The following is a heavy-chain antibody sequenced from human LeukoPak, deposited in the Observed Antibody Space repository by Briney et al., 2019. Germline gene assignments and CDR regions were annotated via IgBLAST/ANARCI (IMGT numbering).Heavy chain of an antibody. CDR3: AKDISLVRNEGFDY. Sequence: GRSLRLSCAASGFTFDDYAMHWVRQAPGKGLEWVSGISWNSGSIGYADSVKGRFTISRDNAKNSLYLQMNSLRAEDTALYYCAKDISLVRNEGFDYWGQGTLVTVSS. CDR1: GFTFDDYA. V-gene: IGHV3-9*01. CDR2: ISWNSGSI. D-gene: IGHD2/OR15-2a*01. J-gene: IGHJ4*02.